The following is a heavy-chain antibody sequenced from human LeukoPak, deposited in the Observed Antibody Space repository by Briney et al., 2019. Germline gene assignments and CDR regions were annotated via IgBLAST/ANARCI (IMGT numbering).Heavy chain of an antibody. Sequence: PGGSLRLSCAASGFTFSDYYMSWIRQAPGKGLEWVSYISSSSSTIYYADSVKGRFTISRDNAKNSLYLQMNSLRAEDTAMYYCARAGSYYDILTGQNWFDPWGQGTLVTVSS. J-gene: IGHJ5*02. CDR1: GFTFSDYY. CDR2: ISSSSSTI. D-gene: IGHD3-9*01. CDR3: ARAGSYYDILTGQNWFDP. V-gene: IGHV3-11*04.